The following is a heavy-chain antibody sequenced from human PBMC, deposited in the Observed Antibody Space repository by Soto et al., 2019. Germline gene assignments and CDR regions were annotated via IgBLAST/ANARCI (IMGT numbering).Heavy chain of an antibody. D-gene: IGHD4-17*01. V-gene: IGHV4-59*12. CDR1: GGSISSYY. J-gene: IGHJ4*02. CDR3: ATGNYGGNDY. CDR2: IYYSGST. Sequence: QVQLQESGPGLVKPSETLSLTCTVSGGSISSYYWSWIRQPPGKGLEWIGYIYYSGSTNYNPSLKSRVTISVDTSKNQCSRKLSSVTAADTAVYYRATGNYGGNDYWGQGTLVTVTS.